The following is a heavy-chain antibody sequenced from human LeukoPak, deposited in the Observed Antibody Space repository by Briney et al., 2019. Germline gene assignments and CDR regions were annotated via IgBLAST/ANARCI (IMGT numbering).Heavy chain of an antibody. CDR1: GGTFSSYA. CDR3: ARGGGEVPAAIYV. Sequence: ASVKVSCKASGGTFSSYAISWVRQARGQGLEWMGRIIPILGIANYAQKFQGRVTITADKSTSTAYMELSSLRSEDTAVYYCARGGGEVPAAIYVWGQGTTVTVSS. D-gene: IGHD2-2*01. CDR2: IIPILGIA. J-gene: IGHJ6*02. V-gene: IGHV1-69*04.